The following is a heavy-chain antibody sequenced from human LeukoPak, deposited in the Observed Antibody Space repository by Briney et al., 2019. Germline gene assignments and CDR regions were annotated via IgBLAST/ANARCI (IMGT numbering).Heavy chain of an antibody. CDR2: IYYRGST. Sequence: SETLSLTCAVYGGSFSDYYWSWTRQPPGKGPEWIGYIYYRGSTNYNPSLKSRVSMSIDTSKNQFSQRLSSVTAADTAVYYCARLATYGDYSDWGQGTLVTVSS. J-gene: IGHJ4*02. CDR3: ARLATYGDYSD. CDR1: GGSFSDYY. D-gene: IGHD4-17*01. V-gene: IGHV4-59*08.